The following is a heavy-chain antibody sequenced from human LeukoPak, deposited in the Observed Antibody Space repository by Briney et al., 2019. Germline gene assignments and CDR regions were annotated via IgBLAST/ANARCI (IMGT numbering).Heavy chain of an antibody. CDR2: IWYDGSNK. J-gene: IGHJ6*02. D-gene: IGHD1-26*01. CDR3: ARGSMGSGTPEYYYGMDV. Sequence: GRSLRLSCAASGFTFSSYGMHWVRQAPGKGLEWVAVIWYDGSNKYYAGSVKGRFTISRDNSKNTLYLQMNSLRAEDTAVYYCARGSMGSGTPEYYYGMDVWGQGTTVTVSS. V-gene: IGHV3-33*01. CDR1: GFTFSSYG.